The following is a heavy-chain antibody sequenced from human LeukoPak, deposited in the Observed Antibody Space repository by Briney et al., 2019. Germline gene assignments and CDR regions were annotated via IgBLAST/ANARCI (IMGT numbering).Heavy chain of an antibody. Sequence: GGSLRLSCAASGFTFSNYGIHWVRQAPGKGLEWVAFIRYDGSNKYYADSVKGRFTISRDNSKNTLYLQMNSLRAEDTAVYYCAKDAIAAVGTWFDYWGQGTLVTVSS. CDR3: AKDAIAAVGTWFDY. CDR1: GFTFSNYG. V-gene: IGHV3-30*02. J-gene: IGHJ4*02. CDR2: IRYDGSNK. D-gene: IGHD6-13*01.